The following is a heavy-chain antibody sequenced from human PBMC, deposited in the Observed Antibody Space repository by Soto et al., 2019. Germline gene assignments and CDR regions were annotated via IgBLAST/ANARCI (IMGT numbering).Heavy chain of an antibody. CDR3: TRTILQWFGESD. Sequence: EVQLVESGGGLVKPGGSFRLSCTASGSPFTKAWWSGVGQAPGKGREWVGRIKSETDGATTDYAAPVKGRFTISRADSTNTLYLHMNSLKTEDTAVYYCTRTILQWFGESDWGQGTLVTVSS. V-gene: IGHV3-15*01. J-gene: IGHJ4*02. D-gene: IGHD3-10*01. CDR2: IKSETDGATT. CDR1: GSPFTKAW.